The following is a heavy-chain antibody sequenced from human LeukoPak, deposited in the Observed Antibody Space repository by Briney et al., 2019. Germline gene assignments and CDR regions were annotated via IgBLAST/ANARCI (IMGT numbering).Heavy chain of an antibody. D-gene: IGHD3-22*01. J-gene: IGHJ3*02. Sequence: GGSLRLSCAASGFTVSSNYMSWVRQAPGKGLEWVSVIYSGGSTYHADSVKGRFTISRDNSKNTLYLQMNSLRAEDTAVYYCARATYYYDSSPYAFDIWGQGTMVTVSS. V-gene: IGHV3-53*01. CDR1: GFTVSSNY. CDR3: ARATYYYDSSPYAFDI. CDR2: IYSGGST.